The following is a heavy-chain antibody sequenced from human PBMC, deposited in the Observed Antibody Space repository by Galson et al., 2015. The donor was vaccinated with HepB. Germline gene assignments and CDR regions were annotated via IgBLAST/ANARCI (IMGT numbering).Heavy chain of an antibody. Sequence: SLRLSCAASGFTFSSYAMSWVRQAPGKGLEWVSAISGSGGSTYYADSVKGRFTISRDNSKNTLYLQMNSLRAEDTAVYYCAKEEEQLNGIAGRGYFDYWGQGTLVTVSS. V-gene: IGHV3-23*01. J-gene: IGHJ4*02. CDR1: GFTFSSYA. D-gene: IGHD1/OR15-1a*01. CDR2: ISGSGGST. CDR3: AKEEEQLNGIAGRGYFDY.